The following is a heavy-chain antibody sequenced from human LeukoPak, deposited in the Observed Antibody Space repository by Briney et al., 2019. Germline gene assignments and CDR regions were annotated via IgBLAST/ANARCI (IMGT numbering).Heavy chain of an antibody. V-gene: IGHV4-59*01. Sequence: PSENLSLTCSVSAGSISSYYWGWIRQAPGQGLEWNGSIYYSGRTNSNPSLKSRVTISVGTSNNQFSLKLTCVTAADTAGYYCARDSEYNNSVWNWGEGAPGTVSS. CDR3: ARDSEYNNSVWN. D-gene: IGHD3-16*01. CDR2: IYYSGRT. J-gene: IGHJ6*01. CDR1: AGSISSYY.